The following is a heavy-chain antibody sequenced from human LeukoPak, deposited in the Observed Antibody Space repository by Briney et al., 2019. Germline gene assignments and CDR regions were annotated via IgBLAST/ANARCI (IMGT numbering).Heavy chain of an antibody. V-gene: IGHV4-39*01. CDR3: ARRSTPGLRYFDWLLHQFDY. CDR2: IYYSGST. Sequence: SETLSLTCTVSGGSISSSSYYWGWIRQPPGKGREWIGSIYYSGSTYYNPSLKSRVTISVDTSKNQFSLKLSSVTAADTAVYYCARRSTPGLRYFDWLLHQFDYWGQGTLVTVSS. CDR1: GGSISSSSYY. D-gene: IGHD3-9*01. J-gene: IGHJ4*02.